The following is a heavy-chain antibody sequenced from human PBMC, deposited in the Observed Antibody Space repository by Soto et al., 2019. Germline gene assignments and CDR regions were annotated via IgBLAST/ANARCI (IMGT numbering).Heavy chain of an antibody. J-gene: IGHJ4*02. CDR1: GYTFTENQ. CDR3: ARDPRARRGNY. V-gene: IGHV1-2*02. D-gene: IGHD3-16*01. CDR2: IDPKSGDT. Sequence: QVQLMQSGPEVKKTGASVKVSCKASGYTFTENQIHWLRRAPGQRLEWMGRIDPKSGDTTFAQTYQGRVTMTRDTSSNTVYMELTRLTSDDTAIYYCARDPRARRGNYWGQGTLVTVSS.